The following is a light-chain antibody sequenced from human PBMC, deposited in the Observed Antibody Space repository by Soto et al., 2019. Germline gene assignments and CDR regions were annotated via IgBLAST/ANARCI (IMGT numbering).Light chain of an antibody. J-gene: IGLJ1*01. Sequence: SVLTEPAAGRGHPGQSVTISCTGTRSDVGGYDYVSWYQHHPGKAPKLVIYDVTYRPSGVSDRFSGSKSANTASLTISGLQAEDEADYYCSSYTSSSTYGFGTGTKATVL. V-gene: IGLV2-14*01. CDR3: SSYTSSSTYG. CDR1: RSDVGGYDY. CDR2: DVT.